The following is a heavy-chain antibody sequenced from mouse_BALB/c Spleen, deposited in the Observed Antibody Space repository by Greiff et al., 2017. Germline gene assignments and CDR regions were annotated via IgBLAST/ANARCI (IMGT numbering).Heavy chain of an antibody. D-gene: IGHD1-1*01. CDR3: TRRGSSPYEAMDY. V-gene: IGHV1-47*01. Sequence: QVQLQQSGAELVKPGASVKMSCKAFGYTFTTYPIEWMKQNHGKSLEWIGNFHPYNDDTKYNEKFKGKAKLTVEKSSSTAYMQLSSPTSEDSAVYYWTRRGSSPYEAMDYWGQGTSVTVAA. CDR2: FHPYNDDT. J-gene: IGHJ4*01. CDR1: GYTFTTYP.